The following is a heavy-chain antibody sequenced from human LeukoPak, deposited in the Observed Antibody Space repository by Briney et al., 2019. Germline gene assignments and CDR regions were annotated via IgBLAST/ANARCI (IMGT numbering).Heavy chain of an antibody. CDR3: ASSMVRGVYFDY. CDR2: INPNSDGT. Sequence: GASVKVSCKASGYTFTGYYMHWVRQAPGQGLEWMGRINPNSDGTNYAQKFQGRVTMTRDTSISTAYMELSRLRSDDTAVYYCASSMVRGVYFDYWGQGTLVTVSS. V-gene: IGHV1-2*06. J-gene: IGHJ4*02. D-gene: IGHD3-10*01. CDR1: GYTFTGYY.